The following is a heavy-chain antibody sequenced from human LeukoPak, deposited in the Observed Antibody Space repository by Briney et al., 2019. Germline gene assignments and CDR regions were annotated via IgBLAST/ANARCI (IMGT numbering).Heavy chain of an antibody. Sequence: ASVKVSCKASGYTFTDYYMHWVRQAPGQGLEWMGWINPNSGGTEYAQKFQGRVTMTRDTSISVAYLDLSRLGSDDTAMYYCARDLLRGYSYGVTAYWGQGALVSVSS. D-gene: IGHD5-18*01. J-gene: IGHJ4*02. CDR3: ARDLLRGYSYGVTAY. CDR2: INPNSGGT. CDR1: GYTFTDYY. V-gene: IGHV1-2*02.